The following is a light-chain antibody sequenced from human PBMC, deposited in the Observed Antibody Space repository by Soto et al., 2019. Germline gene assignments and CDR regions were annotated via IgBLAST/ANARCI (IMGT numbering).Light chain of an antibody. J-gene: IGLJ3*02. CDR3: ETWDRNTWV. V-gene: IGLV4-60*03. Sequence: QLVLTQSSSASASLVSSVKLTCTLSSVHINYIIAWHQQQPGKAHRYLMKLEGSGSYNKGSGVPDRFSGSSSGADRYLTISNLQSEDEADYYCETWDRNTWVFGGGTKLTVL. CDR1: SVHINYI. CDR2: LEGSGSY.